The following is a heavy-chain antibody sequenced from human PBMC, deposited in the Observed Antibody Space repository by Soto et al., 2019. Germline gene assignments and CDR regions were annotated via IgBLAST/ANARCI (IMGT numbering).Heavy chain of an antibody. CDR3: AKGKIVGEVDP. Sequence: GGSPRLSCAASGFTFSSYGMHWVRQAPGKGLEWVAVISYDGSNKYYADSVKGRFTISRDNSKNTLYLRMNSLRAEDTAVYYCAKGKIVGEVDPWGQGTLVTVSS. D-gene: IGHD3-10*01. CDR2: ISYDGSNK. CDR1: GFTFSSYG. J-gene: IGHJ5*02. V-gene: IGHV3-30*18.